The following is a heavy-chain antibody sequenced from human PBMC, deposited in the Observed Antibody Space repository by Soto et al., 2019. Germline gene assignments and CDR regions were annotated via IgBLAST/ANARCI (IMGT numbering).Heavy chain of an antibody. V-gene: IGHV4-34*01. CDR2: IDHSETT. CDR3: ARGRVTARCIYFDV. Sequence: WTWIRQSPGKGLEWIGEIDHSETTNYNPSLKSPVTLSVDTFKKEFSLRLNFVTAADTAVYFCARGRVTARCIYFDVWGQGSLATVSS. J-gene: IGHJ1*01. D-gene: IGHD3-9*01.